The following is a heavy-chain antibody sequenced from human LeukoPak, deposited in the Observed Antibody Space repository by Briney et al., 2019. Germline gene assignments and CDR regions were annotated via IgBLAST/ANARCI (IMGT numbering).Heavy chain of an antibody. CDR1: GYSISSGYY. CDR2: IYHSGST. D-gene: IGHD6-19*01. CDR3: ARQTKIAVARAFLDY. V-gene: IGHV4-38-2*01. J-gene: IGHJ4*02. Sequence: ASETLSLTCAVSGYSISSGYYWGWIRQPPGKGLEWIGSIYHSGSTYYNPSLKSRVTISVDTSKNQFSLKLSSVTAADTAVYYCARQTKIAVARAFLDYWGQGTLVTASS.